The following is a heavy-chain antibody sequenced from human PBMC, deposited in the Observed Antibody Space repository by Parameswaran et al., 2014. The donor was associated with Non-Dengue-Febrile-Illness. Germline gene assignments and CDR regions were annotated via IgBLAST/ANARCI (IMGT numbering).Heavy chain of an antibody. Sequence: RWIRQPPGKGLEWIGEINHSGSTNYNPSLKSRVTISVDTSKNQFSLKLSSVTAADTAVYYCARGRPLTIFGVVIQKRFNYFDYWGQGTLVTVSS. V-gene: IGHV4-34*01. CDR3: ARGRPLTIFGVVIQKRFNYFDY. D-gene: IGHD3-3*01. J-gene: IGHJ4*02. CDR2: INHSGST.